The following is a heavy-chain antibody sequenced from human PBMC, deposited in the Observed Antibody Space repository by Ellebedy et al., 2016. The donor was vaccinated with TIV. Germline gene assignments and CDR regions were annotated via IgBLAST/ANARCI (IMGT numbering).Heavy chain of an antibody. CDR3: ARDLTQYASGAGLSDS. CDR1: GFPFRNYA. J-gene: IGHJ4*02. D-gene: IGHD2-2*01. Sequence: GESLKISCEASGFPFRNYAMHWVRQSPRKGLEWVAIVSFDIDQKFYTDSVKGRFTIPRDKSKNTLYLDMNSLGVDDTAVYYCARDLTQYASGAGLSDSWGQGTLFTVSS. CDR2: VSFDIDQK. V-gene: IGHV3-30-3*01.